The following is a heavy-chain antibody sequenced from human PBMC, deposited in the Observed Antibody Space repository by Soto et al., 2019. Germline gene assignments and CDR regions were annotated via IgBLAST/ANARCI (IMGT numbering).Heavy chain of an antibody. J-gene: IGHJ6*02. V-gene: IGHV4-31*03. CDR3: ARDSSLKHYGSGSPPSDYYYYGMDV. Sequence: QVQLQESGPGLVKPSQTLSLTCTVSGGSISSGGYYWSWIRQHPGKGLEWIGYIYYSGSTYYNPSLKSRVTISVDTSKTQCALKLSSVTAADTAVYYCARDSSLKHYGSGSPPSDYYYYGMDVWGQATTVTVAS. D-gene: IGHD3-10*01. CDR2: IYYSGST. CDR1: GGSISSGGYY.